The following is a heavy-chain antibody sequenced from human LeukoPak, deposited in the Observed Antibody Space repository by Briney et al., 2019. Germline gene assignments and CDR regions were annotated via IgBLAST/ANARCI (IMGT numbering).Heavy chain of an antibody. CDR1: GYTFTGYY. J-gene: IGHJ4*02. D-gene: IGHD3-3*01. V-gene: IGHV1-18*04. CDR2: ISAYNGNT. CDR3: ARDLTISRYCSLGY. Sequence: ASVKVSCKASGYTFTGYYMHWVRQAPGQGLEWMGWISAYNGNTNYAQKLQGRVTMTTDTSTSTAYMELRSLRSDDTAVYYCARDLTISRYCSLGYWGQGTLVTVSS.